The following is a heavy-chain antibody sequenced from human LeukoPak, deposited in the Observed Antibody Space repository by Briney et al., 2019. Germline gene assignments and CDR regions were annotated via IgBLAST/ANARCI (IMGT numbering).Heavy chain of an antibody. Sequence: GGSLRLSCAASGLTFGSYAMSWVRQAPGKGLEWVSAISGSGGSTYYADSVKGRFTISRDNSKNTLYLQMNSLRAEDTAVYYCAKDHTIVVVPAAMIDYWGQGTLVTVSS. D-gene: IGHD2-2*01. J-gene: IGHJ4*02. CDR1: GLTFGSYA. CDR3: AKDHTIVVVPAAMIDY. V-gene: IGHV3-23*01. CDR2: ISGSGGST.